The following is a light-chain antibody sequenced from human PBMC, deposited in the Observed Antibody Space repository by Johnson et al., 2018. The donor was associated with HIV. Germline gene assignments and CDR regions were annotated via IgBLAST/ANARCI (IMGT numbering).Light chain of an antibody. J-gene: IGLJ1*01. CDR3: GTWDSSLSAYV. CDR2: DNN. V-gene: IGLV1-51*01. Sequence: QSVLTQPPSVSAAPGQKVTVSCSGSSSNIGNNYVSWYQQLPGTAPKLLIYDNNKRPSGIPDRFSGSKSGTSATLGITGLQTGDEADYYCGTWDSSLSAYVIGTRTMVTVL. CDR1: SSNIGNNY.